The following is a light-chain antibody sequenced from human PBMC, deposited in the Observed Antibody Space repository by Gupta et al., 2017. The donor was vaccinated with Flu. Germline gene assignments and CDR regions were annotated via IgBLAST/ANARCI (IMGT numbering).Light chain of an antibody. CDR2: EIY. V-gene: IGLV3-1*01. CDR1: SLGEKY. CDR3: QAWDSDSAAVV. J-gene: IGLJ2*01. Sequence: GNSLGEKYPSVYQQKPGQAPLLVIFEIYRRPSGIAERFPGSISGNTATLTISGTPTMDEADYYCQAWDSDSAAVVFGGGTKLTVL.